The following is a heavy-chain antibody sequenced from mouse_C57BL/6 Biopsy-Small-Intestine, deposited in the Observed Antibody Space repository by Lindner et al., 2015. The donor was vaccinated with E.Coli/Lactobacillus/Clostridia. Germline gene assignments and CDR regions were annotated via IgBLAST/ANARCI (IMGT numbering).Heavy chain of an antibody. CDR3: ARGYYGNFLWYFDV. J-gene: IGHJ1*03. D-gene: IGHD2-1*01. V-gene: IGHV1-81*01. Sequence: VQLQESGAELARPGATVKLSCKASGYTFTSYGISWVKQRTGQGLEWIGEIYPRSGNTYYNEKFKGKATLTADKSSSTAYMELRSLTSEDSAVYFCARGYYGNFLWYFDVWGTGTTVTVSS. CDR2: IYPRSGNT. CDR1: GYTFTSYG.